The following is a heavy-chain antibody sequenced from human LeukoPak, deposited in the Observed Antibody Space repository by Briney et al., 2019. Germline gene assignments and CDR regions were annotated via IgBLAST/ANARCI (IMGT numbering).Heavy chain of an antibody. D-gene: IGHD1-26*01. V-gene: IGHV3-23*01. J-gene: IGHJ3*02. CDR3: AKGRWGSYVDI. Sequence: GGSLRLSCAASGFTFSSYAMSWGRRAPGKGLEWVSAISGSGGSTDYADSVKGRFTISRDNSKNTLYLRMNSLRAEDTAVYYCAKGRWGSYVDIWGQGTLVTVSS. CDR2: ISGSGGST. CDR1: GFTFSSYA.